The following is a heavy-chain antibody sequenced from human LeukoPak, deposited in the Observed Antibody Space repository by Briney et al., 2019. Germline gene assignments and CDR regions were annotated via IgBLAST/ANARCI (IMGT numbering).Heavy chain of an antibody. D-gene: IGHD2-8*01. CDR2: MNPNSGNT. CDR1: GYTFTSYD. V-gene: IGHV1-8*01. CDR3: ARAPRLKNGATDAFDI. Sequence: GASVKVSCKASGYTFTSYDINWVRQATGQGLEWMGWMNPNSGNTGYAQKFQGRVTMTRDTSISTAYMELSRLRSGDTAVYYCARAPRLKNGATDAFDIWGQGTMVTVSS. J-gene: IGHJ3*02.